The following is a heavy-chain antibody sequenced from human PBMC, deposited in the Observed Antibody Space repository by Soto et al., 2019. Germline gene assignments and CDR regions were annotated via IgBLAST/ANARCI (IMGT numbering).Heavy chain of an antibody. CDR1: GGSISSGDYY. J-gene: IGHJ6*02. V-gene: IGHV4-30-4*01. Sequence: QVQLQESGPGLVKPSQTLSLTCTVSGGSISSGDYYWSWIRQPPGKGLEWIGYIYYSGSTYYNPSLKSRVTISVDTSKNQFSLKLSSVTAADTAVYYCARAGEGGYTPAGYYYGMDVWGQGTTVTVSS. CDR3: ARAGEGGYTPAGYYYGMDV. D-gene: IGHD2-2*02. CDR2: IYYSGST.